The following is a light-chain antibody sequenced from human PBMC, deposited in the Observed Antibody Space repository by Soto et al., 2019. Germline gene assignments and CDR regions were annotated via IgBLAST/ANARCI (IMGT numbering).Light chain of an antibody. V-gene: IGKV1-5*01. CDR2: DAS. Sequence: DIQMTQSPSPLSASIGDRVTITCRAMEIIRTWLAWYQHKPGKAPKFLIYDASSLESGVPSRFSGSGSGTEFTLTISNLQPDDFATYFCQQYNNYPRTFGQGTKVEIK. CDR3: QQYNNYPRT. CDR1: EIIRTW. J-gene: IGKJ1*01.